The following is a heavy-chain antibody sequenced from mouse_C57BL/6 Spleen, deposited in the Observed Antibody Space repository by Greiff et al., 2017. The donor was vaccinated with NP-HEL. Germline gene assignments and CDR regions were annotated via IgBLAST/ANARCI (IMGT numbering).Heavy chain of an antibody. CDR1: GYTFTDYE. CDR3: TRPHLGYFDV. V-gene: IGHV1-15*01. Sequence: VQLQQSGAELVRPGASVTLSCKASGYTFTDYEMHWVKQTPVHGLEWIGAIDPETGGTAYNQKFKGKAILTADKSSSTAYMELRSLTSEDAAVYYCTRPHLGYFDVWGTGTTVTVSS. J-gene: IGHJ1*03. CDR2: IDPETGGT.